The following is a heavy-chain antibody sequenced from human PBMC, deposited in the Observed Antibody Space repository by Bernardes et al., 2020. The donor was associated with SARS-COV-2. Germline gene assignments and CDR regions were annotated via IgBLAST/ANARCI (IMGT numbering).Heavy chain of an antibody. J-gene: IGHJ4*02. CDR3: AVPRGYSSGGFDY. CDR1: GFTFSSYA. Sequence: GGSLRLSCAASGFTFSSYAMSWVRQAPGKGLEWVSAISCSGGSTYYADSVKGRFTISRDNSKNTLYLQMNSLRAEDTAVYYCAVPRGYSSGGFDYWGQGTLVTVSS. CDR2: ISCSGGST. D-gene: IGHD6-25*01. V-gene: IGHV3-23*01.